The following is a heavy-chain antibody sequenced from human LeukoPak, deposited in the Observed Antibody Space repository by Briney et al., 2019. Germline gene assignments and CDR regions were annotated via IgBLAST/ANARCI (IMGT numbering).Heavy chain of an antibody. V-gene: IGHV3-7*01. Sequence: GGSLRLSCAASGFTLSNYWMTWVRQAPGKGLEWVASIRQDESEKSYVDSVKGRFIISRDNAKNSQYLQMNSLRVEDTAVYYCARRSCRGGSCYPIVDYWGQGTLVTVSS. CDR1: GFTLSNYW. J-gene: IGHJ4*02. CDR3: ARRSCRGGSCYPIVDY. CDR2: IRQDESEK. D-gene: IGHD2-15*01.